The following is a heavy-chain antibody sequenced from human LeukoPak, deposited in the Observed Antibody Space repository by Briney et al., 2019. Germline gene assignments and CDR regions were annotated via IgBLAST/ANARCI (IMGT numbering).Heavy chain of an antibody. Sequence: SETLSLTSTVSGGSISSSSYYLGWIRQPPGKGLERIRRIYYRGCTYYNPSLKSRVTISLDTSNNQFSLNLSSVTAADTAVYYCARGVRYEIAEFDAFDIWGQGTMVTVSS. V-gene: IGHV4-39*01. D-gene: IGHD2-8*01. CDR2: IYYRGCT. J-gene: IGHJ3*02. CDR3: ARGVRYEIAEFDAFDI. CDR1: GGSISSSSYY.